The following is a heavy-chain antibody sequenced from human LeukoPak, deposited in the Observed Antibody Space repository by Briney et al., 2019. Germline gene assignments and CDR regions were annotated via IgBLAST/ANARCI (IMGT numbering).Heavy chain of an antibody. CDR2: INTNTGDP. CDR1: GYTFTRYA. Sequence: ASVKVSCKASGYTFTRYAMNWVRQAPGQGLQWMGWINTNTGDPTYAQGFTGRFAFSLDTSVSTAYLQISRLKAEDTAVYYCATDRRYDSSGYFLYYWGQGTLVPVSS. CDR3: ATDRRYDSSGYFLYY. V-gene: IGHV7-4-1*02. D-gene: IGHD3-22*01. J-gene: IGHJ4*02.